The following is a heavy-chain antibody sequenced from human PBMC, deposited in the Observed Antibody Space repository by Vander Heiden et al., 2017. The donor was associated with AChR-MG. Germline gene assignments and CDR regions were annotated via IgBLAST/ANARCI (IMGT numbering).Heavy chain of an antibody. J-gene: IGHJ4*02. V-gene: IGHV1-46*01. Sequence: QVQLVQSGAEVKKPGASVKVSCKASGYTFTSYYMHWVRQAPGQGLEWMGIINPSGGSTSYAQKFQGRVTMTRDTSTSTVYMELSSLRSEDTAVYYCARDGHTQRGDGYNYFDYWGQGTLVTVSS. CDR3: ARDGHTQRGDGYNYFDY. D-gene: IGHD3-10*01. CDR2: INPSGGST. CDR1: GYTFTSYY.